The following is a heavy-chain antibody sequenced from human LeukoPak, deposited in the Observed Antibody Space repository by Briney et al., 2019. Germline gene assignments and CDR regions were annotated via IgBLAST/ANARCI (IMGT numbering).Heavy chain of an antibody. CDR1: GFTFSDYT. CDR3: ARTTTAMVKKGNWFES. J-gene: IGHJ5*01. CDR2: ISSSSSTM. Sequence: GGSLRLSCAASGFTFSDYTMNWVRQAPGKGLEWVSYISSSSSTMYYADSVKGRFTISRDNAKNSLYLQMNSLRVEDTAVYYCARTTTAMVKKGNWFESWGQGTLVTVSS. D-gene: IGHD5-18*01. V-gene: IGHV3-48*04.